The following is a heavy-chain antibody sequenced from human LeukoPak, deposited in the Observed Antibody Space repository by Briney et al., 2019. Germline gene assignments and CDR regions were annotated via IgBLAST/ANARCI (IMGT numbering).Heavy chain of an antibody. CDR3: TTGGYYDYVWGTEGFDY. CDR1: GFTYRTYW. CDR2: IKSKTDGGTT. Sequence: GGSLRLSCVASGFTYRTYWIDWVRQAPGKGLELVGRIKSKTDGGTTDYAAPVKGRFTISRDDSKNTLYLQMNSLKTEDTAVYYCTTGGYYDYVWGTEGFDYWGQGTLVTVSS. D-gene: IGHD3-16*01. J-gene: IGHJ4*02. V-gene: IGHV3-15*01.